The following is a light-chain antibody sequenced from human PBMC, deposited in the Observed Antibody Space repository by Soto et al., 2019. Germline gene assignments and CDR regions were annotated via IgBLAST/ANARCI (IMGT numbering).Light chain of an antibody. CDR2: EVT. CDR1: SSDVGDYNY. CDR3: SSYAGSKL. Sequence: QSVLTQPPSASGSPGQSVTISCTGISSDVGDYNYVSWYQQHPGKGPKLIIYEVTKRPSGVPDRFSGSKSGNTASLTVSGLQAEDEADYYCSSYAGSKLFGGGTKLTVL. V-gene: IGLV2-8*01. J-gene: IGLJ2*01.